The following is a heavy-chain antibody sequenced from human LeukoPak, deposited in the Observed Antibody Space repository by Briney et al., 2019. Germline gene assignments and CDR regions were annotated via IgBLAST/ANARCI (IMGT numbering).Heavy chain of an antibody. CDR2: IIPIFGTA. V-gene: IGHV1-69*05. J-gene: IGHJ6*03. CDR3: ARDFSAGTTDRDYYYYYMDV. Sequence: ASVKVSCKASGGTFSSYAISWVRQAPGQGLEWMGGIIPIFGTANYAQKFQGRVTITTDESTSPAYMELSSLRSEDTAVYYCARDFSAGTTDRDYYYYYMDVWGKGTTVTVSS. CDR1: GGTFSSYA. D-gene: IGHD1-7*01.